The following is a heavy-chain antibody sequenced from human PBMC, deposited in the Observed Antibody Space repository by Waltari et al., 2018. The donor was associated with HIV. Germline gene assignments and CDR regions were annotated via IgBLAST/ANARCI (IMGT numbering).Heavy chain of an antibody. V-gene: IGHV3-7*01. D-gene: IGHD2-15*01. CDR2: IKQDGSEK. CDR3: ARMIVVVVAATGAFES. J-gene: IGHJ3*02. CDR1: GFTFSNYW. Sequence: EVQLVESGGGLVQPGGSLRLSCVASGFTFSNYWMSWVRQAPGKGLEWVANIKQDGSEKYYVDSVKGRFTISRDNAKNSLYLQMNSLRAEDTAVYYCARMIVVVVAATGAFESWGQGTMVTVSS.